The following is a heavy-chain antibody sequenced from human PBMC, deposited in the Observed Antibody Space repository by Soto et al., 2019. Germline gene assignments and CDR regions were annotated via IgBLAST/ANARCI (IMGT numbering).Heavy chain of an antibody. CDR1: GFLISANA. CDR2: ISGSAGVA. V-gene: IGHV3-23*01. Sequence: PGVSLRLSCAASGFLISANAMSWVRQAPGGGLEWVSTISGSAGVAFYAVSVRGRFIISRDISKNTLYLQLSTLRADDMARYYCVKGSVWTWFDPWGQGILVTVSS. J-gene: IGHJ5*02. D-gene: IGHD2-21*01. CDR3: VKGSVWTWFDP.